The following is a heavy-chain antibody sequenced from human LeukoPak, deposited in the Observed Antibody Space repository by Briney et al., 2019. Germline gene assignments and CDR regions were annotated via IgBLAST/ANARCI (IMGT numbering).Heavy chain of an antibody. Sequence: KPSETLSLTCTVSGGSISSYYWSWIRQPAGKGLEWIGRINASGRTNYNSALKSRVTMSVDTSKNQFSLKVKSVTAADTAVYYCAREYGDFDYWGQGTLVTVSS. J-gene: IGHJ4*02. CDR1: GGSISSYY. CDR3: AREYGDFDY. V-gene: IGHV4-4*07. D-gene: IGHD4-17*01. CDR2: INASGRT.